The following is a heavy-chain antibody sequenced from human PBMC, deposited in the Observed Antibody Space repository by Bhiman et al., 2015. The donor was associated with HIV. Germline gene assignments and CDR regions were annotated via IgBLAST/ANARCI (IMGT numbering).Heavy chain of an antibody. V-gene: IGHV3-7*01. CDR1: GFTFSSYW. Sequence: EVQLVESGGGLVQPGGSLRLSCAASGFTFSSYWMSWVRQAPGKGLEWVANIKQDGSEKYYVDSVKGRFTISRDNAKNSLYLQMNSLRAEDTAVYYCARAGCSGGSCYGYFDYWGQGTLVTVSS. CDR2: IKQDGSEK. D-gene: IGHD2-15*01. CDR3: ARAGCSGGSCYGYFDY. J-gene: IGHJ4*02.